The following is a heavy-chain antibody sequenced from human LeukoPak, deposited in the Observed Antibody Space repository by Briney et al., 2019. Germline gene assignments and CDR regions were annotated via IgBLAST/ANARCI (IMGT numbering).Heavy chain of an antibody. CDR3: ARSLRGYSGLGV. J-gene: IGHJ6*04. D-gene: IGHD5-12*01. CDR1: GASISGYL. V-gene: IGHV4-4*08. Sequence: SETLSLTCTVSGASISGYLWTWIRQPPGKGLEWIGYVYDNGDTNYHPSFTGRVSISVDVSKNQFSLKLSSVTAADTAVYYCARSLRGYSGLGVWGKGTTVTISS. CDR2: VYDNGDT.